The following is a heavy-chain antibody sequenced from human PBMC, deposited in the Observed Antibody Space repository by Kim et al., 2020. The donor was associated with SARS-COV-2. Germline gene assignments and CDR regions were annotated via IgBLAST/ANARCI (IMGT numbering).Heavy chain of an antibody. V-gene: IGHV5-10-1*01. Sequence: GESLKISCKGSGYSFTSYWISWVRQMPGKGLEWMGRIDPSDSYTNYSPSFQGHVTISADKSISTAYLQWSSLKASDTAMYYCSIEPMVRGVIFSYFDYWGQGTLVTVSS. CDR1: GYSFTSYW. CDR2: IDPSDSYT. D-gene: IGHD3-10*01. J-gene: IGHJ4*02. CDR3: SIEPMVRGVIFSYFDY.